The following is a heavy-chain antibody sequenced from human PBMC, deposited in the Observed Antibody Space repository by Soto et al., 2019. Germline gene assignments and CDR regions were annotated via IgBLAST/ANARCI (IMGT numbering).Heavy chain of an antibody. Sequence: PGGSLRLSCAASGFTFSSYWMHWVRQAPGKGLVWVSRINSDGSSTSYADSVKGRFTISRDNAKNTLYLQMNSLRAEDTAVYYCARGRRPVDTAMVLMDVWGQGTTVTVSS. CDR1: GFTFSSYW. D-gene: IGHD5-18*01. CDR2: INSDGSST. CDR3: ARGRRPVDTAMVLMDV. J-gene: IGHJ6*02. V-gene: IGHV3-74*01.